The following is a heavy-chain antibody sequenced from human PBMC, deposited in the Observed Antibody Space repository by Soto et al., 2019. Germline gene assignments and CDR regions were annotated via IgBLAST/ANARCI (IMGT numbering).Heavy chain of an antibody. CDR2: ISGSADST. V-gene: IGHV3-23*01. D-gene: IGHD2-8*01. CDR3: AKTRGAMIYAISVYGMDV. Sequence: EVQLLESGGGFIHPGGSLRLSCAASGFSFSSFAMNWVRQAPGKGLEWVSIISGSADSTFYADSVKGQFTISRDNSKSTLYMQITSLRAEDTAVYYCAKTRGAMIYAISVYGMDVWGQGTTVTVSS. J-gene: IGHJ6*02. CDR1: GFSFSSFA.